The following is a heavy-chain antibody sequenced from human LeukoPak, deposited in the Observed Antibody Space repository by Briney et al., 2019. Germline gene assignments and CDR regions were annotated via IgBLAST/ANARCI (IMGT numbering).Heavy chain of an antibody. J-gene: IGHJ3*02. CDR1: GFTFSSYS. CDR3: ARDRGFPQGTFDI. D-gene: IGHD3-22*01. CDR2: ISSSSSYI. Sequence: PGGSLRLSCAASGFTFSSYSMNWVRQAPGKGLEWVSSISSSSSYIYYADSVKGRFTISRDNAKNSLYLQMNSLRAEDTAVYYCARDRGFPQGTFDIWGQGTMVTVSS. V-gene: IGHV3-21*01.